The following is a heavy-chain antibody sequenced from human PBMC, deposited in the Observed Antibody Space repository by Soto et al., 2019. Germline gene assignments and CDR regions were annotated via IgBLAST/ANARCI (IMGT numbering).Heavy chain of an antibody. D-gene: IGHD3-22*01. V-gene: IGHV3-74*01. Sequence: PGESLRLSCAASGFTFSSYWMHWVRQAPGKGLVWVSRINSDGSSTSYADSVKCRFTISRDNAKNTLYLQMNSLRAEDTAVYYCARAYYYDSSGYYKNYFDYWGQGTLVTVSS. CDR3: ARAYYYDSSGYYKNYFDY. J-gene: IGHJ4*02. CDR1: GFTFSSYW. CDR2: INSDGSST.